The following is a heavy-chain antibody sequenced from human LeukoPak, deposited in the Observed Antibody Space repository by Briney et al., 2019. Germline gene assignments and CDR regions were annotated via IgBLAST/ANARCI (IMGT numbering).Heavy chain of an antibody. CDR3: TTMTYYDSLTGYPIDY. CDR2: IKSKTDGGTT. D-gene: IGHD3-9*01. Sequence: GGSLRPSCAASGFTFSNAWMSWVRQAPGKGLEWVGRIKSKTDGGTTDYAAPVKGSFTISRDDSKNTLYLQMNSLKTEDTAVYYWTTMTYYDSLTGYPIDYWGQGTLVTVSS. V-gene: IGHV3-15*01. J-gene: IGHJ4*02. CDR1: GFTFSNAW.